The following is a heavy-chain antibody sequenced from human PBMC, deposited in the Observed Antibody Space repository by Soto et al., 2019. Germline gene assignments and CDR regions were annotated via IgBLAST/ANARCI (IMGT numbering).Heavy chain of an antibody. CDR3: ARQYGGYEYYFDY. J-gene: IGHJ4*02. CDR1: GDSRSSGDYY. D-gene: IGHD5-12*01. CDR2: IYYSEIT. V-gene: IGHV4-30-4*01. Sequence: QVQLQESGPGLVKPSQTLSLTCTVSGDSRSSGDYYWSWLRQPPGKVLEWIGYIYYSEITNYNPSLKSRVTLSADRSKNQFSLKLSSVTAADTAVYYCARQYGGYEYYFDYWGQGTLVTVSS.